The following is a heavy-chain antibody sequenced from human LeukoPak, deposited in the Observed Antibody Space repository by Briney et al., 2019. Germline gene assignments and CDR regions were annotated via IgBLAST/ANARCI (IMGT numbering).Heavy chain of an antibody. CDR1: GGTFSSYT. D-gene: IGHD3-10*01. CDR2: IIPILGIA. Sequence: SVKVSCKASGGTFSSYTISWVRQAPGQGLEWMGRIIPILGIANYAQKFQGRVTITADKSTSTAYMELSSLRSEDTAVYYCAREGDLLGRRPFDIWGQGTMVTVSS. V-gene: IGHV1-69*04. CDR3: AREGDLLGRRPFDI. J-gene: IGHJ3*02.